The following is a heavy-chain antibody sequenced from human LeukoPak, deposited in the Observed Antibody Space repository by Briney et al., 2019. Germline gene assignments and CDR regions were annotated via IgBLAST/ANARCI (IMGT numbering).Heavy chain of an antibody. V-gene: IGHV3-23*01. CDR1: GFTFTSYS. CDR2: TSDRGDYT. Sequence: GGSLRLSCAASGFTFTSYSMSWVRQAPGKGLEWVSGTSDRGDYTYYADSVKGRFTISRDNSKNTLYLQMNSLRAEDTALYFCAKRAQYNGNYPLDYWGQGTLVTVSS. J-gene: IGHJ4*02. CDR3: AKRAQYNGNYPLDY. D-gene: IGHD1-26*01.